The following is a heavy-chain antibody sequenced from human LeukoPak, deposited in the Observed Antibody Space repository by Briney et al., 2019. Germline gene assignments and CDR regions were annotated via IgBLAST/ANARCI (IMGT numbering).Heavy chain of an antibody. V-gene: IGHV3-23*01. J-gene: IGHJ3*02. CDR1: GFTFSSYA. CDR2: IIGSGGRT. CDR3: AKDRGSYLDAFDI. D-gene: IGHD1-26*01. Sequence: PGRSLRLSCAASGFTFSSYAMSWVRQAPGEGLEWGSAIIGSGGRTYYADSVKGRFTISRDNSKNALYLQMNSPRAEDTAVYYCAKDRGSYLDAFDIWGQGTMVTVSS.